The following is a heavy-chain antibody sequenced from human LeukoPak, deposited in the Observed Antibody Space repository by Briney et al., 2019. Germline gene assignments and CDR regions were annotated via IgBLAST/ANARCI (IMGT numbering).Heavy chain of an antibody. Sequence: SETQSLTCAVYGGSFSGYYWSWIRQPPGKGLEWIGEINHSGSTNYNPSLKSRVTMSVDTSKNKFSLKLSSVTAADTAVYYCARDSGTTGEVKFEPWGQGTLVTVSS. CDR1: GGSFSGYY. D-gene: IGHD3-10*01. J-gene: IGHJ5*02. V-gene: IGHV4-34*01. CDR3: ARDSGTTGEVKFEP. CDR2: INHSGST.